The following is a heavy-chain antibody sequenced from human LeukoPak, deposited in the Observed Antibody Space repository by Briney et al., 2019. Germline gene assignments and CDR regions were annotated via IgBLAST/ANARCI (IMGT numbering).Heavy chain of an antibody. V-gene: IGHV1-2*02. Sequence: ASVKVSCKVSGFDFITSVMQWVRQAPGQGLEWMGWINPNSGGTNYAQKFQGRVTMTRDTSISTAYMELSRLRSDDTAVYYCARLTTDTAMVHFDYWGQGTLVTVSS. D-gene: IGHD5-18*01. CDR1: GFDFITSV. CDR2: INPNSGGT. J-gene: IGHJ4*02. CDR3: ARLTTDTAMVHFDY.